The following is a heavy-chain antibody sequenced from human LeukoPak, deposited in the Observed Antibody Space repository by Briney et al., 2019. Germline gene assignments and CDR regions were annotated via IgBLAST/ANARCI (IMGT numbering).Heavy chain of an antibody. J-gene: IGHJ4*02. D-gene: IGHD5-18*01. V-gene: IGHV3-21*01. Sequence: GGSLRLSCAASGFTFSSYSMNWVRQAPGKGLEWVSSISSSSSYIYYADSVKGRFTISRDNAKNSLYLQMNSLRAEDTAVYYCARAIRGYSYVLDYWGQGTLVTVSS. CDR3: ARAIRGYSYVLDY. CDR2: ISSSSSYI. CDR1: GFTFSSYS.